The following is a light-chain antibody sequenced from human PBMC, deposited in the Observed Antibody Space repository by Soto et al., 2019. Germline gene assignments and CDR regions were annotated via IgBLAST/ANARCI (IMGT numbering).Light chain of an antibody. CDR2: AAS. CDR3: QQHNSFPHS. Sequence: DIKLTQSPSFLSASVGDRVTIACRASQGISRFLVCYQQKPGKAPKVLIYAASTLQSGVPSRFSGSGSGTEFTLTISSLQPEDYAPYYCQQHNSFPHSFGQGTKLEIK. V-gene: IGKV1-9*01. J-gene: IGKJ2*01. CDR1: QGISRF.